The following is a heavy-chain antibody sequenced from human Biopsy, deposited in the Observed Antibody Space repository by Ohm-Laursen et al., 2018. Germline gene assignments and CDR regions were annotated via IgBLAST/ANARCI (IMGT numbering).Heavy chain of an antibody. J-gene: IGHJ6*02. CDR2: IYYSGST. D-gene: IGHD2/OR15-2a*01. Sequence: SDTLSLTCTVSGGSISSDYWSWIRQTPGKGLEWIGYIYYSGSTNYNPSLKSRVTISVDTSKNQFSLRLNSVTAAVTAVYYCARATNSTGCPYYDFYGMDVWGQGTTVTVSS. CDR3: ARATNSTGCPYYDFYGMDV. V-gene: IGHV4-59*07. CDR1: GGSISSDY.